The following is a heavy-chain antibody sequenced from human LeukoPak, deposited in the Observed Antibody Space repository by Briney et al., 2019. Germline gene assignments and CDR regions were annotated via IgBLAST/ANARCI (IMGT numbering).Heavy chain of an antibody. D-gene: IGHD1-26*01. J-gene: IGHJ4*02. Sequence: GASVKVSCKASGYTFTSYGISWVRQAPGQGLEWMGWISAHDGDTNYAQKFQGRVSMTTDTSTSTGYMELRSLTSDDTAVYYCARVLKRTVGATTTSDYWGQGTLVTVSS. CDR3: ARVLKRTVGATTTSDY. CDR1: GYTFTSYG. CDR2: ISAHDGDT. V-gene: IGHV1-18*01.